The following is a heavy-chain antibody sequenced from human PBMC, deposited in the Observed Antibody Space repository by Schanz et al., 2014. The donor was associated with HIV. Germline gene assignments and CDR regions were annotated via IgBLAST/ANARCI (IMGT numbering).Heavy chain of an antibody. CDR1: GGTFRSNA. Sequence: QVQLVQSGGEVKKTGSSVKVSCKASGGTFRSNAITWARQAPGQGLEWIGHFNVMLSKINSAQKFQGRVSMTADPSTNTAYMELSSLRSEDTAVYYRRGYRFYYGVDFWGQGTTVTVS. CDR3: RGYRFYYGVDF. V-gene: IGHV1-69*01. D-gene: IGHD3-10*01. J-gene: IGHJ6*02. CDR2: FNVMLSKI.